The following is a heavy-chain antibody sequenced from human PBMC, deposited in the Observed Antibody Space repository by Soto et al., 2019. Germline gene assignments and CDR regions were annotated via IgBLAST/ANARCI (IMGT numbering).Heavy chain of an antibody. V-gene: IGHV3-23*01. Sequence: GGSLRLSCAASGFTFSSYAMSWVRQAPGKGLEWVSAISGSGGSTYYADSVKGRFTISRDNSKNTLYLQMNSLRAEDTAVYYCAKDLTSLVVPAATAYYFDYWGQGTLVTVSS. D-gene: IGHD2-2*01. CDR1: GFTFSSYA. J-gene: IGHJ4*02. CDR3: AKDLTSLVVPAATAYYFDY. CDR2: ISGSGGST.